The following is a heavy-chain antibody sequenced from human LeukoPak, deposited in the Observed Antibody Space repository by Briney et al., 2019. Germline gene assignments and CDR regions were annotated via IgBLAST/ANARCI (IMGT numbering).Heavy chain of an antibody. D-gene: IGHD3-10*01. Sequence: SETLSLTCTASGGSISSYYWSWIRQPPGKGLEWIGYIYYSGSTNYNPSLKSRVTISVDTSKNQFSLKLSSVTAADTAVYYCARDPGYYYGSGARFDPWGQGTLVTVSS. CDR1: GGSISSYY. J-gene: IGHJ5*02. CDR3: ARDPGYYYGSGARFDP. V-gene: IGHV4-59*01. CDR2: IYYSGST.